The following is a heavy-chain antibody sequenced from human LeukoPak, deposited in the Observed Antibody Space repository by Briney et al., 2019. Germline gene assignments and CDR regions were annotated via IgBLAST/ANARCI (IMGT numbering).Heavy chain of an antibody. V-gene: IGHV3-21*01. CDR2: IDSSSSYI. D-gene: IGHD4-17*01. Sequence: GGSLRLSCAPSGFTFSSYSMNWVRQAPGRGLEGASSIDSSSSYISYADSVKGRFTISRDNAKNSLYLQLNSLRAEDTAVYYCARDRYNYGDFFDYWGQGTLVTVSS. CDR3: ARDRYNYGDFFDY. J-gene: IGHJ4*02. CDR1: GFTFSSYS.